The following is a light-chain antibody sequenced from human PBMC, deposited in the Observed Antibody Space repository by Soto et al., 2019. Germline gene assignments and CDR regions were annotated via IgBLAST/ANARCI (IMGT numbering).Light chain of an antibody. V-gene: IGKV1-5*03. CDR1: QSIGTW. CDR2: KAS. J-gene: IGKJ2*02. CDR3: QQYNTYSRT. Sequence: DIEMTQSPSPLSASVGDRVTITCRASQSIGTWLAWYQHKPGKAPKLLIYKASSLEGGVPSRFSGSGSGTEFTLTITSLQPDDFATYYCQQYNTYSRTFGQGTKVETK.